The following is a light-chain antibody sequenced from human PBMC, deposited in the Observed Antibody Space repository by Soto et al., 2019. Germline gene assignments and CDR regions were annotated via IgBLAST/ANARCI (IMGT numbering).Light chain of an antibody. CDR1: QGISSY. J-gene: IGKJ4*01. V-gene: IGKV1-9*01. CDR2: AAS. Sequence: DIPLTQSPSFLSASVGDRVTITCRASQGISSYLAWYQQKPGKAPTLLIYAASTLQSGVPSRFSGSGSGTEFTLTSSSLQPEDFATYYCQQLNSYPLTFGGGTKVEIK. CDR3: QQLNSYPLT.